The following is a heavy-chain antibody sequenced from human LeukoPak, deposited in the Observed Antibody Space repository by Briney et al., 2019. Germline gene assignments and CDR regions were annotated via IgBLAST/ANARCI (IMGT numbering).Heavy chain of an antibody. Sequence: HPGGSLRLSCAASGFTFSTYAMSWVRQAPGKGLEWVSVIYSGGSTYYADSVKGRFTISRDNSKNTLYLQMNSLRAEDTAVYYCNMVRGVITRRDYWGQGTLVTVSS. V-gene: IGHV3-53*01. D-gene: IGHD3-10*01. CDR2: IYSGGST. CDR3: NMVRGVITRRDY. J-gene: IGHJ4*02. CDR1: GFTFSTYA.